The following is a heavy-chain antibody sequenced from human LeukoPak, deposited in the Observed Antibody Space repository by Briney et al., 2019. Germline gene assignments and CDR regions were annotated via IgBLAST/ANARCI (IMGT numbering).Heavy chain of an antibody. Sequence: ASVKVSCKASGYTFTSYGISWVRQAPGQGLEWMRWISAYNGNTNYAQKLQGRVTMTTDTSTSTAYMELRSLRSDDTAVYYCAREADYGSGSYYISWGQGTLVTVSS. CDR2: ISAYNGNT. V-gene: IGHV1-18*01. J-gene: IGHJ4*02. CDR1: GYTFTSYG. D-gene: IGHD3-10*01. CDR3: AREADYGSGSYYIS.